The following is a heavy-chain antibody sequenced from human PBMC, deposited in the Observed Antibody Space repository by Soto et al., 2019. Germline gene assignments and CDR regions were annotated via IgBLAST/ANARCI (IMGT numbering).Heavy chain of an antibody. CDR3: TREASGDFDY. Sequence: VQLQESGPGLVKPSQTLSLTCTVSGGSISSGNYYWTWIRQHPGKGLEWIGYIYHSGSTHYNPSLKSRVIISVDTSKNQFSLKLNSVTAADTAVYYCTREASGDFDYWGQGTLVTVSS. CDR1: GGSISSGNYY. D-gene: IGHD2-15*01. CDR2: IYHSGST. J-gene: IGHJ4*02. V-gene: IGHV4-31*03.